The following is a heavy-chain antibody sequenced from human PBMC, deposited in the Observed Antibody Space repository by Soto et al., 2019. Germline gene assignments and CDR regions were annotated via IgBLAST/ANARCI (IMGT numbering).Heavy chain of an antibody. J-gene: IGHJ4*02. CDR2: IRSNGGST. CDR1: GFTFRSYA. Sequence: EVQLVESGGSLVQPGGSLRLSCEASGFTFRSYAMHWVRQAPGKGLEYVSTIRSNGGSTYYASSVEGRFTISRDNFKNTLYLQMGSLRAEDTAVYYCARDTAEAGHDYWGQGTLVTVSS. V-gene: IGHV3-64*01. CDR3: ARDTAEAGHDY.